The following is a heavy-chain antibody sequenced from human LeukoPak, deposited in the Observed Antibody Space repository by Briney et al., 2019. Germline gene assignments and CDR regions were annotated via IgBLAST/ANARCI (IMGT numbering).Heavy chain of an antibody. Sequence: GGSLRLSCAASGFTFSAYTMNWVRQAPGKGLEWVSFISTSSSYIYYADSVKGRFTISRDNAKNSLYLQMNSLRAEDTAVYYCARDCGSGVCYYGMDVWGQGTTVTVSS. J-gene: IGHJ6*02. CDR2: ISTSSSYI. CDR3: ARDCGSGVCYYGMDV. V-gene: IGHV3-21*01. CDR1: GFTFSAYT. D-gene: IGHD3-10*01.